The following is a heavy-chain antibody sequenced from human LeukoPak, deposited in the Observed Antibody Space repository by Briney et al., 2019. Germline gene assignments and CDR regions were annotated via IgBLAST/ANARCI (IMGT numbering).Heavy chain of an antibody. CDR1: GYTFPGHH. Sequence: SVKFSCKASGYTFPGHHIHWVRQAPGQGLEWMGWINPKNGGTNYAQKFQGRVTMTRDTSINTAFMELSRLNSDDTAVYFCARDGYGGNSFDYWGQGTLVTVSS. CDR3: ARDGYGGNSFDY. CDR2: INPKNGGT. V-gene: IGHV1-2*02. J-gene: IGHJ4*02. D-gene: IGHD4-23*01.